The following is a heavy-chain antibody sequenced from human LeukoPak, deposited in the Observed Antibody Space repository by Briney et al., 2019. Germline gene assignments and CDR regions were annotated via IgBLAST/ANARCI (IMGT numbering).Heavy chain of an antibody. V-gene: IGHV1-2*02. D-gene: IGHD3-22*01. CDR3: ARDNLKRYYYDSSGYYEGFDP. CDR2: INPNNGGT. CDR1: GYTFTGYY. J-gene: IGHJ5*02. Sequence: ASVTVSCKASGYTFTGYYMHWVRQAPGQGLEWMGWINPNNGGTNYAQKFQGRVTMTRDTSISTAYMGLSRLRSDDTAVYYCARDNLKRYYYDSSGYYEGFDPWGQGTLVTVSS.